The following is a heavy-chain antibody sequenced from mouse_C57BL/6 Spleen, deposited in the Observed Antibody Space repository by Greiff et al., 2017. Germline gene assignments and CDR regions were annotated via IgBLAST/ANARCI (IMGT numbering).Heavy chain of an antibody. J-gene: IGHJ2*01. CDR3: AREDYGSSHDY. D-gene: IGHD1-1*01. Sequence: EVKLMESGPGLVKPSQSLSLTCPVTGYSITSGYYWNWIRQFPGNKLEWMGYISYDGSNNYNPSLKNRISITRDKSKNQFFLKLNSVTTEDTATYYCAREDYGSSHDYWGQGTTLTVSS. CDR2: ISYDGSN. V-gene: IGHV3-6*01. CDR1: GYSITSGYY.